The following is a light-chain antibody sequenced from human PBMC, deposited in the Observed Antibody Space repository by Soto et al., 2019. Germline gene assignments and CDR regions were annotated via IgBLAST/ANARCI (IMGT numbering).Light chain of an antibody. V-gene: IGKV3-20*01. CDR2: GSS. CDR1: QSVITY. J-gene: IGKJ4*01. Sequence: ESVLTQSPGTLSLSPGERATLSCRASQSVITYLAWYQQKPGQPPRLLIYGSSSRATGIPDRFSGSGSGTDFTLTISRLEPEDVAVYYCQQYGSTPLIFGGGTKVEIK. CDR3: QQYGSTPLI.